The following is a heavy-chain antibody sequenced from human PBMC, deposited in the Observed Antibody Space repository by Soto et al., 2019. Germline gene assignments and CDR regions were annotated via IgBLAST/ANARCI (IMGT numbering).Heavy chain of an antibody. CDR2: INSDGSST. CDR3: ARGVRGHYGMDV. V-gene: IGHV3-74*01. J-gene: IGHJ6*02. Sequence: EVQVVESGGGLVQPGGSLRLSCAASGFTFTNYWMHWARQAPGKGLVWVSRINSDGSSTNYADSVKGRFTISRDNGKNTLDLQMNSLSAEDTAVYYCARGVRGHYGMDVWGQGTTVTVSS. D-gene: IGHD5-12*01. CDR1: GFTFTNYW.